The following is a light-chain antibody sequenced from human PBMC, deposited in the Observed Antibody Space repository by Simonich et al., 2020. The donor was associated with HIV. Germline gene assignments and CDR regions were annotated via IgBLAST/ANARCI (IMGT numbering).Light chain of an antibody. CDR3: SSYTSSSTWV. Sequence: QSALTQPASVSGSPGQSITISCTGTSSDVGGYNYVSWYQQYPGKAPKLMIYDVSKRPSGVSKRFSGSKSGNTASLTISGLQAEDEADYYCSSYTSSSTWVFGGGTKLTVL. J-gene: IGLJ3*02. CDR2: DVS. CDR1: SSDVGGYNY. V-gene: IGLV2-14*01.